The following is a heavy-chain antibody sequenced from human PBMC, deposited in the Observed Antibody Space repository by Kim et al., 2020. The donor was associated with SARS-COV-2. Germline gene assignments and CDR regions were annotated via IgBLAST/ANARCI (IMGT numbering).Heavy chain of an antibody. CDR3: TXXPPYXGXYWXAXDI. V-gene: IGHV3-73*01. J-gene: IGHJ3*02. D-gene: IGHD1-26*01. CDR2: IRSKDNSYAT. Sequence: GGSLRLSCAASGFSLSGSTLHWVRQASGKGLEWVGRIRSKDNSYATLYAASVKGTFTISRDDVKNTAYLQMNSLKTEDTAVYYCTXXPPYXGXYWXAXDIWGRGTXXTXSS. CDR1: GFSLSGST.